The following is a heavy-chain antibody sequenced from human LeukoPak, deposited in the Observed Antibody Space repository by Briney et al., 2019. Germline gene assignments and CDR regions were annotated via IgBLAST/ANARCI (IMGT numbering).Heavy chain of an antibody. D-gene: IGHD3-22*01. CDR1: WFSLDTRGVG. CDR3: AHRIYDIGGYWDQGGFGM. J-gene: IGHJ3*02. V-gene: IGHV2-5*02. Sequence: SGPTLVNPTQTLTVTCTFSWFSLDTRGVGVGWIRQPPGEALEWLALIYWDDDKRYNPSLKRRLAIAKDTSKNQVVLTLTNVDPVDTGTYFCAHRIYDIGGYWDQGGFGMWGQGTMVTVSS. CDR2: IYWDDDK.